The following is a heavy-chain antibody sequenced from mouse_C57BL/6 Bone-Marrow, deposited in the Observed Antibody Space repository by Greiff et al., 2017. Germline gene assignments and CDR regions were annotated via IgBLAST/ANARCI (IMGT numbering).Heavy chain of an antibody. Sequence: EVMLVESGGGLVKPGGSLKLSCAASGFTFSSYAMSWVRQTPEKRLEWVATISDGGSYTYYPDNVKGRFTISRDNAKNNLYLQMSHLKSEDTAMYYCATQVYFDYWGQGTTLTVSS. CDR2: ISDGGSYT. J-gene: IGHJ2*01. CDR3: ATQVYFDY. CDR1: GFTFSSYA. V-gene: IGHV5-4*03.